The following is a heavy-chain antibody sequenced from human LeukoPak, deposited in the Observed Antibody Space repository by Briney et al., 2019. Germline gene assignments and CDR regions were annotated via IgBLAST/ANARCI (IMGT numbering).Heavy chain of an antibody. CDR1: GGSFSGYY. CDR2: INHSGST. J-gene: IGHJ4*02. V-gene: IGHV4-34*01. CDR3: ARMQAYGSGSYFLQY. D-gene: IGHD3-10*01. Sequence: SETLSLTCAVYGGSFSGYYWSWIRQPPGKGLEWIGEINHSGSTNYNPSLKSRVTISVDTSKNQFSLRLSSVTAADAAVYYCARMQAYGSGSYFLQYWGQGTLVTVSS.